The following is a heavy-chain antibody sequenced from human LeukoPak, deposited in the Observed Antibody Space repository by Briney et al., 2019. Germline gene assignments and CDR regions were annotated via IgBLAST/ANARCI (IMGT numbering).Heavy chain of an antibody. Sequence: QTGGSLRLSCAASGFTFRNYWMSWVRQAPGKGLEWVASIKQDGSERYFVDSVKGRFTISRDNAKDSLYLQMSSLRAEDMAVYFCARAQGHDSSGCGFDYWGQGTLVTVSS. CDR1: GFTFRNYW. CDR3: ARAQGHDSSGCGFDY. D-gene: IGHD3-22*01. V-gene: IGHV3-7*01. J-gene: IGHJ4*02. CDR2: IKQDGSER.